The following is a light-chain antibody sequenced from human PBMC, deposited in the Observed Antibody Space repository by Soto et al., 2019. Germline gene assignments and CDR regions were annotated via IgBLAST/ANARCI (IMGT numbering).Light chain of an antibody. CDR3: AAWDDSLNGYV. CDR2: NNN. J-gene: IGLJ1*01. Sequence: QSVLTQPPSGYGTPGQRVTISCSGGSSNIGTNAVNWYQQLPGTAPKLLIYNNNQRPSGVPDRFSGSKSGTSASLAISGLQSEDEADYYCAAWDDSLNGYVFGTGTKVTVL. V-gene: IGLV1-44*01. CDR1: SSNIGTNA.